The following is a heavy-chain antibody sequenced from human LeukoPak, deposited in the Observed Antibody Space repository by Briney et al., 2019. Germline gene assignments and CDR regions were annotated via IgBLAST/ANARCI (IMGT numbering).Heavy chain of an antibody. J-gene: IGHJ4*02. CDR1: GYTFTSYG. Sequence: ASVKVSCKASGYTFTSYGISWVRQAPGQGLEWMGWISAYNGNTNYAQRLQGRVTMTTDTSTSTAYMELRSLRSEDTAVYYCATNNWNYAFDYWGQGTLVTVSS. V-gene: IGHV1-18*01. CDR2: ISAYNGNT. CDR3: ATNNWNYAFDY. D-gene: IGHD1-7*01.